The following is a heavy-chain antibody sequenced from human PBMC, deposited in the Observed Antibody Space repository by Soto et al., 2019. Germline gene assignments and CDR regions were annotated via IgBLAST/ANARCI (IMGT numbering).Heavy chain of an antibody. D-gene: IGHD3-16*01. CDR3: ARARGVRGSGLTYLAF. V-gene: IGHV3-33*01. CDR1: GFTFGDSG. Sequence: GGSLRLSCAASGFTFGDSGMHWVRQAPGKGLEWVAVVWFDGSSQYYADSVKGRFTISRDNSQNTLYLRRTSRRVEDTAVYFCARARGVRGSGLTYLAFWGKGTWVPASS. J-gene: IGHJ4*01. CDR2: VWFDGSSQ.